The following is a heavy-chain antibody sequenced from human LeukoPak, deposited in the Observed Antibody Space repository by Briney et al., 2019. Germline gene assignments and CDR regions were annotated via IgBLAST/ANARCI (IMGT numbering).Heavy chain of an antibody. D-gene: IGHD6-13*01. CDR2: ISGSGGST. J-gene: IGHJ4*02. Sequence: GGSLRLSCAASGFTFSSYAMSWVRQAPGKGLEWVSTISGSGGSTYYADSVKGRFTISRDNSKNTLYLQMNSLRAEDTAVYYCARGSAFSSSWFPAMGYWGQGTLVTVSS. CDR3: ARGSAFSSSWFPAMGY. V-gene: IGHV3-23*01. CDR1: GFTFSSYA.